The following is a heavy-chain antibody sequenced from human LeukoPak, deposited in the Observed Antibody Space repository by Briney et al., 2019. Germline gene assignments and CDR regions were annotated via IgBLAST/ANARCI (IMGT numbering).Heavy chain of an antibody. CDR1: GXSISSSSYY. J-gene: IGHJ5*02. D-gene: IGHD6-13*01. CDR3: ARSSGYSSSGGLNWFDT. CDR2: IYYSGST. Sequence: SETLSLTCTVSGXSISSSSYYWGWIRQPPGKGLEWIGSIYYSGSTYYNPSLKSRVTISVDTSKNQFSLKLSSVTVADTAVYYCARSSGYSSSGGLNWFDTWGQGTLVTVSS. V-gene: IGHV4-39*01.